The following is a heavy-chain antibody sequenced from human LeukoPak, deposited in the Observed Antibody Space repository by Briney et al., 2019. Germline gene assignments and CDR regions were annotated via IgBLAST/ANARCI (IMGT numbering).Heavy chain of an antibody. V-gene: IGHV4-4*07. Sequence: SETLSLTCTVSGGSISNYFWSWIRQPAGKGLEWIGHVSTSGSTNYNPSLKTRVTISVDTSKNQFSLKLSSVTAADTAVYYCATDYSVGSTTIDLDYWGQGTLVTVSS. CDR1: GGSISNYF. CDR3: ATDYSVGSTTIDLDY. D-gene: IGHD1-26*01. CDR2: VSTSGST. J-gene: IGHJ4*02.